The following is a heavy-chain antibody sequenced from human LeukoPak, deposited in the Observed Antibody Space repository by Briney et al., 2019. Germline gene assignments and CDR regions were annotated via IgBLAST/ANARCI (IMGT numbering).Heavy chain of an antibody. CDR1: GFTFSSYG. CDR3: AKAYTRYFDWLSANA. V-gene: IGHV3-30*18. D-gene: IGHD3-9*01. Sequence: PGGSLRLSCAASGFTFSSYGMHWVRQAPGKGLEWVAVISYDGSNKYYADSVKGRFTISRGNSKNTLYLQMNSLRAEDTAVYYCAKAYTRYFDWLSANAWGQGTLVTVSS. CDR2: ISYDGSNK. J-gene: IGHJ4*02.